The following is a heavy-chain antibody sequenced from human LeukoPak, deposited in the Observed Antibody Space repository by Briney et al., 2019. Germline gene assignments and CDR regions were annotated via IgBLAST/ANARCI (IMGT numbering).Heavy chain of an antibody. Sequence: SETLSLTCTVSGDSGSRSTYYWGWIRQPPGKGLEWIGTIYYSETTYYNPSLKSRVTISVDSSKNQFSLKVTSVTATDTAVYYCARQGDSNGYSTLDYWGQGILVTVSS. J-gene: IGHJ4*02. V-gene: IGHV4-39*01. CDR3: ARQGDSNGYSTLDY. D-gene: IGHD3-22*01. CDR1: GDSGSRSTYY. CDR2: IYYSETT.